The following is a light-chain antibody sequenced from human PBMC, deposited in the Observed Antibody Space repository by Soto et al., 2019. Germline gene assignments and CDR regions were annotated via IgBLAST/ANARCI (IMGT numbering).Light chain of an antibody. V-gene: IGKV3D-20*02. J-gene: IGKJ5*01. CDR1: QIVRSNS. Sequence: LKKSPGTLSLSPGDRATLSCRASQIVRSNSLAWYQQKPGQAPRLLIYDASNRATGIPARFSGSGSGTDFTLTISGLEPEDFAVYYCQQRSNWITFGQGTRLEIK. CDR3: QQRSNWIT. CDR2: DAS.